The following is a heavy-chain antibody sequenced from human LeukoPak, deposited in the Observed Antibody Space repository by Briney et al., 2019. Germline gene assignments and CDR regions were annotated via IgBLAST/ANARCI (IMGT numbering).Heavy chain of an antibody. CDR2: ISGSGDNT. D-gene: IGHD3-3*01. CDR3: ARDIYYDFWSGYFPVGYYYGMDV. Sequence: GGSLRLSCAASGFTFSSYAMSWVRQAPGKGLEWVSGISGSGDNTYYADSVKGRFTISRDNSKNTLYLQMNSLRAEDTAVYYCARDIYYDFWSGYFPVGYYYGMDVWGQGTTVTVSS. J-gene: IGHJ6*02. CDR1: GFTFSSYA. V-gene: IGHV3-23*01.